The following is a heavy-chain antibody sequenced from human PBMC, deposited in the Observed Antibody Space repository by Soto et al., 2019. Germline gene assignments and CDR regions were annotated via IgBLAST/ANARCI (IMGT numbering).Heavy chain of an antibody. Sequence: GESLKISCKGSGYSFTSYWIGWVRQMPGKGLEWMGIIYPGDSDTRYSPSFQGQVTISADKSISTAYLQWSSLKASDTAMYYCARLHGYCSSTSCYGAFDIWGQGTMVTVSS. D-gene: IGHD2-2*01. CDR1: GYSFTSYW. CDR3: ARLHGYCSSTSCYGAFDI. CDR2: IYPGDSDT. J-gene: IGHJ3*02. V-gene: IGHV5-51*01.